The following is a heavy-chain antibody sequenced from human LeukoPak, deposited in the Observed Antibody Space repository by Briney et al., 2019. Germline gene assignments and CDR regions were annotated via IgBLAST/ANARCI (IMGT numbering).Heavy chain of an antibody. CDR3: ARDRGRGGLSSAFDI. CDR1: GYIFTDYY. Sequence: GASVKVSCKASGYIFTDYYIHWVRQAPGHGLEWMGWINPNSGGTKYAQKFQGWVTMTRDTSINTAYMQLSSLKSDDTAEYYCARDRGRGGLSSAFDIWGQGIMVTISS. D-gene: IGHD3-16*01. CDR2: INPNSGGT. J-gene: IGHJ3*02. V-gene: IGHV1-2*04.